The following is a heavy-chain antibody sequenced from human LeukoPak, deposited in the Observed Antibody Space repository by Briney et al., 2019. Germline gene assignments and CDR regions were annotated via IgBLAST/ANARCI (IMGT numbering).Heavy chain of an antibody. V-gene: IGHV3-23*01. D-gene: IGHD5-18*01. J-gene: IGHJ4*02. CDR2: ISASGDGT. CDR1: GFTFNNYG. CDR3: AKDGDRYGQFDY. Sequence: GGSLRLSCAVSGFTFNNYGMSWVRQAPGKGLEWVSTISASGDGTYYADSVKGRFTISRDSSKNTLYLQMNSLRAEDTAVYYCAKDGDRYGQFDYWGQGTLVTVSS.